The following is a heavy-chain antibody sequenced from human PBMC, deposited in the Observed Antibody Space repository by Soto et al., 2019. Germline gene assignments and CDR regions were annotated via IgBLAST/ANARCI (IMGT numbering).Heavy chain of an antibody. Sequence: QVQLQESGPGLVKPSQTLSLTCTVSGGSISSGDYYWSWIRQPPGKGLEWIGYIYYSGSTYYNPSLKSRVTISVDTSKNQFSLKLSSVTAADTAVYYCARDPRLRTGDGYYGMDVWGQGTTVTVSS. V-gene: IGHV4-30-4*01. CDR2: IYYSGST. D-gene: IGHD3-16*01. J-gene: IGHJ6*02. CDR1: GGSISSGDYY. CDR3: ARDPRLRTGDGYYGMDV.